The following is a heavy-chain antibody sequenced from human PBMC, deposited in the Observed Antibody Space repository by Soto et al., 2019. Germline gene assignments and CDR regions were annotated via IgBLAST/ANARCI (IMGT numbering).Heavy chain of an antibody. V-gene: IGHV4-31*03. D-gene: IGHD3-22*01. CDR3: ASGGVTYYYDRSCYQIDY. Sequence: SETLSLTCTVSGGSISSGGYYWSWIRQHPGKGLEWIGYIYYSGSTYYNPSLKSRVTISVDTSKNQFSLKLSSVTAADPAVYYCASGGVTYYYDRSCYQIDYRGPGTLVTVSS. CDR1: GGSISSGGYY. J-gene: IGHJ4*02. CDR2: IYYSGST.